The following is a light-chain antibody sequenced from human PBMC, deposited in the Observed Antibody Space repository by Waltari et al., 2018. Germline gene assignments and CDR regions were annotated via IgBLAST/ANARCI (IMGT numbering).Light chain of an antibody. Sequence: QSGLTQPPSVSGAPGPRVTISCPGSSSNIGAGSDVHWYQLLPGTAPKLLVYANNNRPSGVPDRFSGSKSGTSASLAITGLQVEDEADYYCQSYDSSLSASVFGGGTKLTVL. CDR2: ANN. CDR1: SSNIGAGSD. J-gene: IGLJ3*02. CDR3: QSYDSSLSASV. V-gene: IGLV1-40*01.